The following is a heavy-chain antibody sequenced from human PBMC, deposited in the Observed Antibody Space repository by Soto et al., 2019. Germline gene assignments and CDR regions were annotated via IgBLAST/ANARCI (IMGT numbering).Heavy chain of an antibody. CDR1: GFTFSGDW. V-gene: IGHV3-7*05. CDR2: IKQDGSEQ. J-gene: IGHJ6*02. CDR3: AREAV. Sequence: EVQLVESGGGLVQPGGSLRLSCAASGFTFSGDWMSWVRQAPGKGLEWVANIKQDGSEQFYVDSVKGRFTISRDNAKNSLYLQMNSLRAEDTAVYDWAREAVWGQGTTVTVSS.